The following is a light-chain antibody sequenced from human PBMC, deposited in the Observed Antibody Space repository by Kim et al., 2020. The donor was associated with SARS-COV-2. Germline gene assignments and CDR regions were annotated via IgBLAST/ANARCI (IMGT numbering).Light chain of an antibody. CDR1: QSISGY. V-gene: IGKV3-11*01. J-gene: IGKJ4*01. CDR2: NAS. CDR3: QQRNNWPFT. Sequence: EIVLTQSPTTLSLSPGERATLSCRASQSISGYLAWYQQKPGQAPRLFIVNASQRATGIPARFSGSWSGTDFTLTISSLGPEDFAVYYCQQRNNWPFTFGEGTKVDIK.